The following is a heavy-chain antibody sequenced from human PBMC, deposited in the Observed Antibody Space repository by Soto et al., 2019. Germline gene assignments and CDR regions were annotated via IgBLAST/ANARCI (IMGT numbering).Heavy chain of an antibody. V-gene: IGHV3-66*01. CDR1: GFSVNSTY. CDR2: IYSGGTT. J-gene: IGHJ4*02. Sequence: PVGSLRLSSAASGFSVNSTYMSWVRQAPGKGLEWVSVIYSGGTTYYADSVKGRFTISRDNSKNTLYLQMNSLRAEDTAVYYCARGADYWGQGTLVTVSS. CDR3: ARGADY.